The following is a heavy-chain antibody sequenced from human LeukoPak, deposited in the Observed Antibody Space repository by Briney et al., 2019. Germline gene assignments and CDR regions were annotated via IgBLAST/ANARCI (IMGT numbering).Heavy chain of an antibody. V-gene: IGHV4-4*07. CDR2: IYTSGST. CDR1: GGSIRSYY. CDR3: ARGGSSSDTFDP. J-gene: IGHJ5*02. Sequence: SETLSLTYTVSGGSIRSYYWSWIRQPAGKGLERIGRIYTSGSTNYNPSLKSRVTMSLDTSKNQFSLKLSSVTAADTAVYYCARGGSSSDTFDPWGQGTLVTVSS. D-gene: IGHD2-2*01.